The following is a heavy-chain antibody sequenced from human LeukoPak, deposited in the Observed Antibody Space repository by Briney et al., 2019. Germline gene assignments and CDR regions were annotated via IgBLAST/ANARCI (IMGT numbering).Heavy chain of an antibody. Sequence: ASETLSLTCAVYGGSFSGYYWSWIRQPAGKGLEWIGRIYTSGSTNYNPSLKSRVTISGDTSKNQFSLRLSSVTAADTAVYYCARASYSYGINGWVPFDYWGQGTLVTVSS. D-gene: IGHD2-8*01. V-gene: IGHV4-59*10. CDR1: GGSFSGYY. CDR3: ARASYSYGINGWVPFDY. CDR2: IYTSGST. J-gene: IGHJ4*02.